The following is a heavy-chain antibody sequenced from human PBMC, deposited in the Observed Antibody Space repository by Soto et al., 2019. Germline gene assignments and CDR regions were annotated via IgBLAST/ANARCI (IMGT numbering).Heavy chain of an antibody. V-gene: IGHV3-74*01. CDR2: INSDGSST. CDR3: AGMSYNWFDP. CDR1: GFTLRSHW. Sequence: GGPMRHPYAASGFTLRSHWVHWVRQAQGKGLVWVSRINSDGSSTSYADSVKGRFTISRDNAKNTLYLQMNSLRAEDTAVYYCAGMSYNWFDPWGQGTLITVSS. J-gene: IGHJ5*02. D-gene: IGHD3-10*01.